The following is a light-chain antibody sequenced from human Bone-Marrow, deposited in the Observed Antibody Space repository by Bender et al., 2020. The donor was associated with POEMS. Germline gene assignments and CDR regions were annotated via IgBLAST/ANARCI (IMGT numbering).Light chain of an antibody. CDR2: SNY. V-gene: IGLV1-44*01. Sequence: QSVLTQPPSASGTPGQSVIISCSGTDSNFGGNNVNWYQHLPGTAPRLVVYSNYQRPSGVPARFSGSKSGTSASLTISGLQSEDEAHYFCSAYARPRNLLFGGGTKVTV. CDR3: SAYARPRNLL. CDR1: DSNFGGNN. J-gene: IGLJ3*02.